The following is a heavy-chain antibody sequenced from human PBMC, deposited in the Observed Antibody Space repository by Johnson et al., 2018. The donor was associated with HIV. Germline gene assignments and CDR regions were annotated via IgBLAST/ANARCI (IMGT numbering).Heavy chain of an antibody. CDR1: GFTFSDYF. D-gene: IGHD4/OR15-4a*01. CDR2: ISGSVSTI. CDR3: VRDDYSFHI. V-gene: IGHV3-11*04. Sequence: QVQLVESGGGLVKPGGSLRLSCAASGFTFSDYFMSWIRQAPGKGLQWVSYISGSVSTIYYADSVKGRFTISRDNAKNTLYLQMSGLRDDDTAVYYCVRDDYSFHIWGRGTLVTVSS. J-gene: IGHJ3*02.